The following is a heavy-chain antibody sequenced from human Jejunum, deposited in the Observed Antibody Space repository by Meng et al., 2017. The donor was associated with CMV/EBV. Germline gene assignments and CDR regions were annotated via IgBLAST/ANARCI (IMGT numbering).Heavy chain of an antibody. CDR1: TVNNNY. J-gene: IGHJ2*01. CDR2: LYSDYSTLGAYT. Sequence: TVNNNYMNWVRQTPGKGLEWVAVLYSDYSTLGAYTHYADSVRGRFTISRDNSKHTLYLQMISLRVEDTAIYYCATDGYNPDWYFSLWGRGTLVTVSS. D-gene: IGHD1-1*01. V-gene: IGHV3-53*01. CDR3: ATDGYNPDWYFSL.